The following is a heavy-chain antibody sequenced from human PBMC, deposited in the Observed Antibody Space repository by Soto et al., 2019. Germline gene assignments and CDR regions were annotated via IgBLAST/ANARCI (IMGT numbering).Heavy chain of an antibody. CDR1: GGSISSYY. CDR2: IYYSGST. V-gene: IGHV4-59*01. D-gene: IGHD6-6*01. Sequence: SETLSLTCTVSGGSISSYYWSWIRQPPGKGLEWIGYIYYSGSTNYNPSLKSRVTISVDTSKNQFSLKLSSVTAADTAVYYCAREEYGSSIDYWGQGTLVTVSS. CDR3: AREEYGSSIDY. J-gene: IGHJ4*02.